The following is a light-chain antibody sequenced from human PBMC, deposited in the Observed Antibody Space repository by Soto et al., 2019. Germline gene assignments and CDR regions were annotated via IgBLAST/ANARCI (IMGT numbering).Light chain of an antibody. CDR2: GAS. Sequence: EIVMTQSQTTRSVSPGERSTLSCMASQSVSSNLAWYQQKPGQAPRLLIYGASTRATGIPARFSGSGSGTEFTLTISSLQSEDFAVYYCQPYNTWPPITFGHAIRLVI. CDR1: QSVSSN. V-gene: IGKV3-15*01. CDR3: QPYNTWPPIT. J-gene: IGKJ5*01.